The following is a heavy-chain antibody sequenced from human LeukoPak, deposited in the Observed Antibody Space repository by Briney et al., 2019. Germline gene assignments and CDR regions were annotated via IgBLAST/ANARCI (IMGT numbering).Heavy chain of an antibody. V-gene: IGHV4-59*12. CDR3: ARVRPKTWFDP. Sequence: PSETLSLTCTVSGGSISSYYWSWIRQPPGKGLEWIGYIYHSGSTYYNPSLKSRVTISADRSKNQFSLKLSSVTAADTAVYYCARVRPKTWFDPWGQGTLVTVSS. CDR2: IYHSGST. J-gene: IGHJ5*02. CDR1: GGSISSYY.